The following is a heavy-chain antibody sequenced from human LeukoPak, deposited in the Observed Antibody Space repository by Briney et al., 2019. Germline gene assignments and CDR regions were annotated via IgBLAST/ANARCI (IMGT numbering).Heavy chain of an antibody. J-gene: IGHJ4*02. CDR2: ISYDGSNK. V-gene: IGHV3-30*04. D-gene: IGHD2-2*01. Sequence: GGSLRLSCAASGFTFSSYAMHWVRQAPGKGLEWVAVISYDGSNKYYADSVKGRFTISRDNSKNTLYLQMNSLRAEDTAVYYCARDPPAGYCSSTSCYPDYGGQGTLVTVSS. CDR3: ARDPPAGYCSSTSCYPDY. CDR1: GFTFSSYA.